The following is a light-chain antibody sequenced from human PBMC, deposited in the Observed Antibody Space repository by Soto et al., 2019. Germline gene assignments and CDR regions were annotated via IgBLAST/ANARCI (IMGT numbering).Light chain of an antibody. CDR1: SSNIGSNS. V-gene: IGLV1-44*01. J-gene: IGLJ3*02. CDR2: SNH. Sequence: QAVVTQPPSASGTPGQTVTISCSGSSSNIGSNSVNWFQHLPGAVPKLLIFSNHQRPSGVPDRFSGSKSGTSASLAISGLQTEDEADYYCSAWDDSLDGPVFGGGTKLTVL. CDR3: SAWDDSLDGPV.